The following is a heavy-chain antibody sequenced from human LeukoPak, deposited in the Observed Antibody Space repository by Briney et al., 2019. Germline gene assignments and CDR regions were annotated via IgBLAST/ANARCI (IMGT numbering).Heavy chain of an antibody. CDR1: GFTFSDYY. J-gene: IGHJ6*02. Sequence: GGSLRLSCAASGFTFSDYYMSCIRQAPGKGLEWVSYISSSGSTIYYADSVKGRFTISRDNAKNSLYLQMNSLRAEDTAVYYCAREGYCSSTSCPGLGYYYYGMDVWGQGTTVTVSS. CDR2: ISSSGSTI. V-gene: IGHV3-11*01. CDR3: AREGYCSSTSCPGLGYYYYGMDV. D-gene: IGHD2-2*01.